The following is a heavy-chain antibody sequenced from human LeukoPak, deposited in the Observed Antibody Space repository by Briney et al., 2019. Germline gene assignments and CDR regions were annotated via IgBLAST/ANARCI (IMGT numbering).Heavy chain of an antibody. J-gene: IGHJ4*02. D-gene: IGHD5-24*01. CDR2: ISSSGSTI. Sequence: PGGSLRLSCAASGFTFSDYYMSWIRQAPGKGLEWVSYISSSGSTIYYADSVKGRFTISRDNAKNSLYLQMNSLRAEDTAVYYCAGDRGDGYNALFDYWGQGTLVTVSS. CDR3: AGDRGDGYNALFDY. V-gene: IGHV3-11*01. CDR1: GFTFSDYY.